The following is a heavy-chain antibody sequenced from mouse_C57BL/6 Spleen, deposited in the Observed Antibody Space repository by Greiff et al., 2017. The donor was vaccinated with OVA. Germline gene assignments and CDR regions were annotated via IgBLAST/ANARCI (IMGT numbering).Heavy chain of an antibody. CDR3: ARSNYRFAY. Sequence: EVKVVESGGDLVKPGGSLKLSCAASGFTFSSYGMSWVRQTPDKRLEWVATISSGGGYTYYPDSVKGRFTISRDNAKNTLYLQMSSLKSEDTAMYYCARSNYRFAYWGQGTLVTVSA. J-gene: IGHJ3*01. V-gene: IGHV5-6*01. CDR2: ISSGGGYT. CDR1: GFTFSSYG. D-gene: IGHD2-5*01.